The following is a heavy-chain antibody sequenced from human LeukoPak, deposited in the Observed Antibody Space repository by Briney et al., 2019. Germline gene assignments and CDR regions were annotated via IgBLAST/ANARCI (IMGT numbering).Heavy chain of an antibody. V-gene: IGHV4-34*01. Sequence: SETLSLTCAVYGGSFSGYYWSWTRQPPGKGLEWIGEINHSGSTNYNPSLKSRVTISVDTSKNQFSLKLSSVTAADTAVYYCARAGLYYYDSSGYLDYWGQGTLVTVSS. CDR1: GGSFSGYY. CDR3: ARAGLYYYDSSGYLDY. J-gene: IGHJ4*02. D-gene: IGHD3-22*01. CDR2: INHSGST.